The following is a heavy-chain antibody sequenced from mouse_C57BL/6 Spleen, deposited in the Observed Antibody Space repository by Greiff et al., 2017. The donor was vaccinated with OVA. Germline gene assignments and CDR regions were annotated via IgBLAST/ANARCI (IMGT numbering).Heavy chain of an antibody. D-gene: IGHD2-1*01. CDR3: ARHGNYDYYAMDY. CDR2: IWSGGST. CDR1: GFSLTSYG. Sequence: VHLVESGPGLVQPSQSLSITCTVSGFSLTSYGVHWVRQSPGKGLEWLGVIWSGGSTDYNAAFISRLSISKDNSKSQVFFKMNSLQADDTAIYYCARHGNYDYYAMDYWGQGTSVTVSS. V-gene: IGHV2-2*01. J-gene: IGHJ4*01.